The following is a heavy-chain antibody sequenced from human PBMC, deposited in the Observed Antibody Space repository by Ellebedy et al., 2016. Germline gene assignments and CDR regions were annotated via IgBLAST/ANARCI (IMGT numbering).Heavy chain of an antibody. CDR2: LNPNSGDT. D-gene: IGHD1-14*01. CDR3: AREVFYNYYYYYMDV. CDR1: GYTFTNYD. V-gene: IGHV1-8*01. Sequence: ASVKVSCXASGYTFTNYDINWVRQATGQGLEWMGWLNPNSGDTGYAPKFQGRVTMTRDTSKSTAYMELSSLTSEDTAVFYCAREVFYNYYYYYMDVWGKGTTVTVSS. J-gene: IGHJ6*03.